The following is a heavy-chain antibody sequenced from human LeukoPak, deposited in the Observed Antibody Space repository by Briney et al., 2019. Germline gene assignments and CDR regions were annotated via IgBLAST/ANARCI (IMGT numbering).Heavy chain of an antibody. J-gene: IGHJ5*02. V-gene: IGHV1-69*13. CDR2: IIPILGTA. CDR3: ARGGWANWFDP. CDR1: GGTFSSYA. Sequence: GASVKVSCKASGGTFSSYAISLVRQAPGQGLEWMGGIIPILGTANYAQKFQGRVTITADESTSTAYMELSSLRSGDTAVYYCARGGWANWFDPWGQGTLVTVSS. D-gene: IGHD1-26*01.